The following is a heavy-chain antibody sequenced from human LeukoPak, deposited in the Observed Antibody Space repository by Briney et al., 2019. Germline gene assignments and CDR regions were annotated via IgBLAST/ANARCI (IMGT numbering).Heavy chain of an antibody. CDR3: VKDRPTWPIDY. Sequence: PGGSLRLSCAASGFTFSSYSMSWVRQAPGKGLEWVSSISSSGAATYYADSVKGRFTISRDNSQNTQYLQMNSLRAEDTAVYYCVKDRPTWPIDYWGQGTLVTVSS. CDR2: ISSSGAAT. J-gene: IGHJ4*02. V-gene: IGHV3-23*01. D-gene: IGHD5-12*01. CDR1: GFTFSSYS.